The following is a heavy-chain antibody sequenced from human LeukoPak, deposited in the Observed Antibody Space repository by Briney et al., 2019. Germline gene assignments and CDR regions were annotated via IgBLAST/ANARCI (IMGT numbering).Heavy chain of an antibody. D-gene: IGHD3-10*01. Sequence: PGGSLRLSCAASGFTFSSYAMTWVRQAPGKGLEWVSASTGSGGTTYYADTVMGRFTISRDNSKNTLYLQMNSLRAEDTAVYYCAKDTFTMVRGGMDAFDIWGQGTMVTVSS. CDR1: GFTFSSYA. CDR2: STGSGGTT. CDR3: AKDTFTMVRGGMDAFDI. V-gene: IGHV3-23*01. J-gene: IGHJ3*02.